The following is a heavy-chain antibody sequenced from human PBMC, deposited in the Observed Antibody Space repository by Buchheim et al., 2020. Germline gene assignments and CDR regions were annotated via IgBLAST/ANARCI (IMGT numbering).Heavy chain of an antibody. V-gene: IGHV5-51*01. D-gene: IGHD6-6*01. J-gene: IGHJ4*02. CDR2: IYPGDSDT. CDR3: ARHSHSGIAARRLGVSN. CDR1: GYSFTTYW. Sequence: EVQLVQSGAEVKKSGESLKISCKGSGYSFTTYWIGWVRQMPGKGLEWMGIIYPGDSDTRYSPSFQGQVTISAHKSITTAYPQWSSLKASDTALYYCARHSHSGIAARRLGVSNWGQGTL.